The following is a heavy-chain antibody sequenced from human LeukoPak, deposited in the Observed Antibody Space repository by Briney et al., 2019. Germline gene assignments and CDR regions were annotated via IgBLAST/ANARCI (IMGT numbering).Heavy chain of an antibody. V-gene: IGHV3-23*01. Sequence: GGSLRLSCVASGFTFSNHVMNWVRQAPGKGLEWVSTITSSGDRTHFADSVEGRFTISRDNSKNTLYLQMNSLRAEDTAVYYCAKDAHPPRDGYNPYYFDYWGQGTLVTVSS. CDR1: GFTFSNHV. CDR2: ITSSGDRT. J-gene: IGHJ4*02. D-gene: IGHD5-24*01. CDR3: AKDAHPPRDGYNPYYFDY.